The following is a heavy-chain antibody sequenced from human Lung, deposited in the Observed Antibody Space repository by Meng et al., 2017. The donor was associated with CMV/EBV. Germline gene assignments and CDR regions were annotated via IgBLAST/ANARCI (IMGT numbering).Heavy chain of an antibody. V-gene: IGHV3-23*01. Sequence: GEXXKISCAASGFTFSSYAMSWVRQAPGKGLEWVSAISGSGGSTYYADSVKGRFTISRDNSKNTLYLQMNSLRAEDTAVYYCAKDLGGETDFWSGYLYYYYYYGMDVWXQGTMVTVSS. CDR1: GFTFSSYA. J-gene: IGHJ6*02. CDR2: ISGSGGST. CDR3: AKDLGGETDFWSGYLYYYYYYGMDV. D-gene: IGHD3-3*01.